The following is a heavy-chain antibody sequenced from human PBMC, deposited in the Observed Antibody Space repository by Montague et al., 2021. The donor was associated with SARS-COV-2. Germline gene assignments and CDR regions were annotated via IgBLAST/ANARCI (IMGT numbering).Heavy chain of an antibody. CDR2: IDDSGTT. V-gene: IGHV4-59*08. Sequence: SETLSLTCSVSGGSLSTYYWGWIRQPPGKGLEWIGYIDDSGTTRYNPSLMSRVTISLDLSKNQFSLDLNSVTAADTAVYYCARNAYNHYGLDVWGQGTTVTVSS. J-gene: IGHJ6*02. CDR1: GGSLSTYY. CDR3: ARNAYNHYGLDV.